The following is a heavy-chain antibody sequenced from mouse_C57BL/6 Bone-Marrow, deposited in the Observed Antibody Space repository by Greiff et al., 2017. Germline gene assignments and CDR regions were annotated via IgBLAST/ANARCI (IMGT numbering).Heavy chain of an antibody. V-gene: IGHV1-18*01. Sequence: VQLQQSGPELVKPGASVKIPCKASGYTFTDYNMDWVKQSHGKSLEWIGDINPNNGGTIYNQKFKGKATLTVDKSSSTAYMELRSLTSEDTAVYYCARELRPYWYCDVWGTGTTVTVSS. D-gene: IGHD1-2*01. CDR1: GYTFTDYN. J-gene: IGHJ1*03. CDR3: ARELRPYWYCDV. CDR2: INPNNGGT.